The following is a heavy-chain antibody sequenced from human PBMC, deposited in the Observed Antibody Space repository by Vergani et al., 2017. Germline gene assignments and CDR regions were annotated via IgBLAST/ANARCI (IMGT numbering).Heavy chain of an antibody. CDR2: IHYSGST. Sequence: QVQLQESGPGLVKPSETLSLTCTVSGGSISSYHWSWIRQPPGKGLEWIGYIHYSGSTNYNPSLKSRVTTSVDTSKNHFSLKLSSVTAADTAVYYCARMIAAAGTEYFDCGGQGTLIAVSS. J-gene: IGHJ4*02. CDR1: GGSISSYH. D-gene: IGHD6-13*01. CDR3: ARMIAAAGTEYFDC. V-gene: IGHV4-59*01.